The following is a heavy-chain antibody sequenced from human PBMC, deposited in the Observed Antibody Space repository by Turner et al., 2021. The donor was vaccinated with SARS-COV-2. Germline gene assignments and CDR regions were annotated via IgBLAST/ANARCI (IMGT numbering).Heavy chain of an antibody. CDR2: MNPNSGNT. CDR1: GYTFTSYD. V-gene: IGHV1-8*01. D-gene: IGHD2-2*02. Sequence: QVQLVQSGAEVNKPGASVKVSCKASGYTFTSYDINWVRQATGQGLEWMGWMNPNSGNTGYAQKFQGRVTMTRKTYISTAYMELSSLRSEDTAVYYCARGSYCSSTKCYTGGWIDPWGQGTLVTVSS. CDR3: ARGSYCSSTKCYTGGWIDP. J-gene: IGHJ5*02.